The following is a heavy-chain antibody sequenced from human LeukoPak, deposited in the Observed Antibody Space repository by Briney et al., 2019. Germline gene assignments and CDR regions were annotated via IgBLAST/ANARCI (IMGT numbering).Heavy chain of an antibody. J-gene: IGHJ4*02. CDR1: GFTFSSYG. D-gene: IGHD6-13*01. CDR2: ISYDGSNK. V-gene: IGHV3-30*03. Sequence: GGSLRLSCAASGFTFSSYGMHWVRQAPGKGLEWVAVISYDGSNKYYADSVKGRFTASRDNAQNSLYLQMNSLRVEDTAVYYCARHPNSNWDYWGQGTLVTVSS. CDR3: ARHPNSNWDY.